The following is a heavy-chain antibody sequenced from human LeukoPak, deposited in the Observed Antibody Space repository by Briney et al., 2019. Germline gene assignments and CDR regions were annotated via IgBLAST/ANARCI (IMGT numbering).Heavy chain of an antibody. V-gene: IGHV3-15*01. Sequence: GGSLRLSCVASGFTFSNAWMSWVRQPPGKGLEWVGRIKSKTDGGTTDYAAPVKGRFTISRDDSKNTLYLQMNSLKTEDTAVYYCAKGTPGYYDSSGYPDFDYWGQGTLVTVSS. CDR3: AKGTPGYYDSSGYPDFDY. J-gene: IGHJ4*02. CDR1: GFTFSNAW. D-gene: IGHD3-22*01. CDR2: IKSKTDGGTT.